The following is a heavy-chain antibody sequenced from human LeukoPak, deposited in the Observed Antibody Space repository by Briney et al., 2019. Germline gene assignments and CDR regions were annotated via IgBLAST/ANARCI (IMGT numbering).Heavy chain of an antibody. CDR2: ISGSGGST. V-gene: IGHV3-23*01. J-gene: IGHJ5*02. D-gene: IGHD6-13*01. Sequence: GGSLRLSCAASGFTFSSYGMSWVRQAPGKGLEWVSAISGSGGSTYYADSVKGRFTITRDNSKNTLYPQMNSLRAEDTAVYYCAKKRIARGGFDPWGQGTLVTVSS. CDR3: AKKRIARGGFDP. CDR1: GFTFSSYG.